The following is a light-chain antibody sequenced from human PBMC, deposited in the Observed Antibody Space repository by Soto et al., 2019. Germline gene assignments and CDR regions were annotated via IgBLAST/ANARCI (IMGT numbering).Light chain of an antibody. CDR2: DVS. Sequence: QSMLTQPASVSGSPGQSITISCTGTSSDVGGYNYVSWYQQHPGKAPKLMIYDVSNRSSGVSNRFSGSKSGNTASLTISGLQAEDEADYYCSSYTSSSLHVFGTGTKVTVL. CDR3: SSYTSSSLHV. J-gene: IGLJ1*01. CDR1: SSDVGGYNY. V-gene: IGLV2-14*03.